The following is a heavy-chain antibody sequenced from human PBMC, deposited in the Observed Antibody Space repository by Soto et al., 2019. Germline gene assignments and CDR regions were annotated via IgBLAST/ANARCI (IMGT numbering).Heavy chain of an antibody. V-gene: IGHV3-21*01. CDR1: GFTFSSYS. D-gene: IGHD2-2*01. Sequence: EVQLVESGGGLVKPGGSLRLSCAASGFTFSSYSMNWVRQAPGKGLEWVSSISSSSSYIYYADSVKGRFTISRENAKNSLYLQMNSLRAEDTAVYYCARDPGRTVINYYGMDVWGQGTTVTVSS. CDR2: ISSSSSYI. CDR3: ARDPGRTVINYYGMDV. J-gene: IGHJ6*02.